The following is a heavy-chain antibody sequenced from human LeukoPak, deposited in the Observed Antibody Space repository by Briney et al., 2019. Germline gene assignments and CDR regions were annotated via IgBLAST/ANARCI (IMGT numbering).Heavy chain of an antibody. J-gene: IGHJ4*02. CDR3: ARTIAAAGSNSGGY. CDR1: GFTFSEYA. D-gene: IGHD6-13*01. Sequence: GGSLRLSFTASGFTFSEYAMSWVRQAPGKGLEWVSVIYSGGSTYYADSVKGRFTISRDNSKNTLYLQMNSLRAEDTAVYYCARTIAAAGSNSGGYWGQGTLVTVSS. V-gene: IGHV3-53*01. CDR2: IYSGGST.